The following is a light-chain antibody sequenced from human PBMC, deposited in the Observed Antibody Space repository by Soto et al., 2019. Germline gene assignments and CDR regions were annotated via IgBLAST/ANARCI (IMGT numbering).Light chain of an antibody. Sequence: DVQMTQSPSSLSASVGDRVTITCRASQPISNYLNWYQQKAGEAPKVLIFGASSLQSGVPSKFSGSGYGTDFTLIINNLHHDDFDTYYCQQNHAVPLTLGQGTRLEIK. J-gene: IGKJ5*01. CDR2: GAS. CDR3: QQNHAVPLT. V-gene: IGKV1-39*01. CDR1: QPISNY.